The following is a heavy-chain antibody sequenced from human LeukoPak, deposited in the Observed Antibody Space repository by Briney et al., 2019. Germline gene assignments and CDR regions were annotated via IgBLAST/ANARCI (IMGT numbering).Heavy chain of an antibody. D-gene: IGHD1-14*01. V-gene: IGHV4-30-4*01. Sequence: SETLSLTCTVSGGSISSGDYYWSWIRQPPGKGREWIGYIYYSGSTYYNPSLKSRVTISVDTSKNQFSLKLSSVTAADTAVYYCAREGGMGYFDYWGQRTLVTVSS. J-gene: IGHJ4*02. CDR2: IYYSGST. CDR3: AREGGMGYFDY. CDR1: GGSISSGDYY.